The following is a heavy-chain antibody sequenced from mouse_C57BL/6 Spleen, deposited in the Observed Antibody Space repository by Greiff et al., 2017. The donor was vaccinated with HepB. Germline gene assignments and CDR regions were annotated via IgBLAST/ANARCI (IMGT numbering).Heavy chain of an antibody. CDR3: ASRGCNSYFDY. V-gene: IGHV1-58*01. CDR2: IYIGNGYT. D-gene: IGHD2-1*01. CDR1: GYTFTSYG. J-gene: IGHJ2*01. Sequence: DVKLQESGAELVRPGSSVKMSCKTSGYTFTSYGINWVKQRPGQGLEWIGYIYIGNGYTEYNEKFKGKATLTSDTSSSTAYMQLSSLTSEASAFYFCASRGCNSYFDYWGQGTTLTVSS.